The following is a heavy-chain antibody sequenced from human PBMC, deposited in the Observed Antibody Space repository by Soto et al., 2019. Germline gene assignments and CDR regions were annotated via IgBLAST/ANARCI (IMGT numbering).Heavy chain of an antibody. V-gene: IGHV1-69*02. J-gene: IGHJ3*02. D-gene: IGHD6-6*01. Sequence: SVKVSCKASGGTFSSYPISWVRQAPGQGLEWMGRIIPILGIPNYAQKFQGRVTITADKSTSTAYMELSSLRSADTAVYSCATSLAAGPLQTHAFDIWGQRTMVTVSS. CDR3: ATSLAAGPLQTHAFDI. CDR1: GGTFSSYP. CDR2: IIPILGIP.